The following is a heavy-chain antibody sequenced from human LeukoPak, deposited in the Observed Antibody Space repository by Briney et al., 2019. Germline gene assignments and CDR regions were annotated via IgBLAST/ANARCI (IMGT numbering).Heavy chain of an antibody. CDR3: ARGGYSGYDFPYYYYMDV. D-gene: IGHD5-12*01. J-gene: IGHJ6*03. Sequence: GGSLRLSCAASGFSFSDYSMIWVRQAPGKGLEWVSSLSSSRSYIYYADSVKGRFTISRDNAKNSLYLEMNSLRAGDTAVYYCARGGYSGYDFPYYYYMDVWGKGTTVTVSS. V-gene: IGHV3-21*01. CDR1: GFSFSDYS. CDR2: LSSSRSYI.